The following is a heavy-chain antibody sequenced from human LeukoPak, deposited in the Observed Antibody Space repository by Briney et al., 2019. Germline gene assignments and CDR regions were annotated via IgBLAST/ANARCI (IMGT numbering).Heavy chain of an antibody. V-gene: IGHV3-30*18. Sequence: GRSLRLSCAASGFTFSSYDMHWVRQAPGKGLEWVAVISYDGNNKYYPDSVKGRFTISRDNSKNTLFLQMNSLRGEDTAVYYCAKEVVIAAIDYWGQGTLVTVSS. D-gene: IGHD2-15*01. CDR3: AKEVVIAAIDY. J-gene: IGHJ4*02. CDR2: ISYDGNNK. CDR1: GFTFSSYD.